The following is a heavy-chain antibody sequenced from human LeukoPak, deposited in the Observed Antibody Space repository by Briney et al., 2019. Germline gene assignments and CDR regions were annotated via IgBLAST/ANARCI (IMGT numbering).Heavy chain of an antibody. J-gene: IGHJ6*03. Sequence: ASVKVSCKASGYTFTGYYMHWVRQAPGQGLEWMGWINPNSGGANFAQNFQGRVAMTRDTSISTVYMELSRLRSDDTAVYYCARDQRLLYYYYYMDVWGKGTTVTVSS. CDR2: INPNSGGA. V-gene: IGHV1-2*02. CDR3: ARDQRLLYYYYYMDV. CDR1: GYTFTGYY. D-gene: IGHD6-25*01.